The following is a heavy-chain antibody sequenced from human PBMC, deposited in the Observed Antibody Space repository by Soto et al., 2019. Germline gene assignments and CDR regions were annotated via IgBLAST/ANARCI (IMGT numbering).Heavy chain of an antibody. Sequence: QVQLVQSGAEVKKPGSSVKVSCKVSGGTFSSYAISWVRQAPGQGLEWMGGIIPIFGTANYAQKFQGRVTITADESTSTAYMELSSLRSEDTAVYYCTGSYYRYNWFDPWGQGTLVTVSS. CDR3: TGSYYRYNWFDP. D-gene: IGHD1-26*01. CDR2: IIPIFGTA. V-gene: IGHV1-69*12. CDR1: GGTFSSYA. J-gene: IGHJ5*02.